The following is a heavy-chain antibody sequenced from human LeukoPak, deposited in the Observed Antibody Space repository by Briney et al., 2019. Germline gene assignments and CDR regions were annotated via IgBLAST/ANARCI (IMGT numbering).Heavy chain of an antibody. J-gene: IGHJ5*02. CDR3: ARRARFGSNWFDP. D-gene: IGHD3-10*01. V-gene: IGHV4-34*01. Sequence: SETLSLTCAVYGGSFSGYYWTWIRQPPGKGLEWIGEINHSGNTNYNPSLKSRVTMSVDTSKNQFSLKLSSVTAADTAVYYCARRARFGSNWFDPWGQGTLVTVSS. CDR2: INHSGNT. CDR1: GGSFSGYY.